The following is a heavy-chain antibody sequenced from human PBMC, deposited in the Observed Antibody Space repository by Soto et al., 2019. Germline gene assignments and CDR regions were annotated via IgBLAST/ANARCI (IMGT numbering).Heavy chain of an antibody. CDR3: ARESRPSYYFDY. CDR2: IWYDGSNK. CDR1: GFTFSSYG. Sequence: GGSLRLSCAASGFTFSSYGMHWVRQAPGKGLEWVAVIWYDGSNKYYADSVKGRFTISRDNSKNTLYLQMNSLRAEDTAVYYCARESRPSYYFDYWGQGTLVTVSS. J-gene: IGHJ4*02. V-gene: IGHV3-33*01.